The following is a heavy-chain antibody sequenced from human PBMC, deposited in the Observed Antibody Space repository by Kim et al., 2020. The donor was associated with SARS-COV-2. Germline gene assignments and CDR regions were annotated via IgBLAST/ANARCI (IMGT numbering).Heavy chain of an antibody. V-gene: IGHV4-59*01. CDR3: ARDSAYYDILTGYWNWYFDL. CDR2: IYYSGST. Sequence: SETLSLTCTVSGGSISSYYWSWIRQPPGKGLEWIGYIYYSGSTNYNPSLKSRVTISVDTSKNQFSLKLSSVTAADTAVYYCARDSAYYDILTGYWNWYFDLWGRGTLVTVSS. CDR1: GGSISSYY. J-gene: IGHJ2*01. D-gene: IGHD3-9*01.